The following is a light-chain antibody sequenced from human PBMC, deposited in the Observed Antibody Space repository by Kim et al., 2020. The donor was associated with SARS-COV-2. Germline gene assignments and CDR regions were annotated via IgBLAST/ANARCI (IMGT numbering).Light chain of an antibody. Sequence: GQSITLSGTGSSSDVGGYSHVSVHQQYPGKAPKIMIYDVTKRPSGVSHRFSGSKSGNTASLTISGLQAEDEADYYCSSYTSTNTLVFGGGTQLTVL. CDR1: SSDVGGYSH. CDR2: DVT. V-gene: IGLV2-14*04. CDR3: SSYTSTNTLV. J-gene: IGLJ2*01.